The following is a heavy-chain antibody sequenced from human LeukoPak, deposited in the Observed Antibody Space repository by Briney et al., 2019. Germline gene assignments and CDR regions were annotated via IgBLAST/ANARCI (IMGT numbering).Heavy chain of an antibody. CDR3: ARDQYSSSWYVFTGMDV. CDR1: GFTFNNYW. D-gene: IGHD6-13*01. Sequence: GGSLRLSCTASGFTFNNYWMHWVRQAPGKGPVWVSRINTDGSSTSYADSVKGRFTISRDNSKNTLYLQMNSLRAEDTAVYYCARDQYSSSWYVFTGMDVWGQGTTVTVSS. J-gene: IGHJ6*02. V-gene: IGHV3-74*01. CDR2: INTDGSST.